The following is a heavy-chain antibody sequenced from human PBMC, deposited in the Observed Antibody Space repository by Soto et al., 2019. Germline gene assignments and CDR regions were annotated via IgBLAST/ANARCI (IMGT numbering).Heavy chain of an antibody. CDR1: DGSISDYD. J-gene: IGHJ4*02. Sequence: SETLSLTCSVSDGSISDYDWSWIRQPPGKGLEWIGYVYYDGTTNYSPSLKSRVTILVDTSKNQFSLKLSSVTAADTAVYYCARDLGTYYPFDFWGPGTLVTVSS. CDR2: VYYDGTT. D-gene: IGHD3-10*01. CDR3: ARDLGTYYPFDF. V-gene: IGHV4-59*01.